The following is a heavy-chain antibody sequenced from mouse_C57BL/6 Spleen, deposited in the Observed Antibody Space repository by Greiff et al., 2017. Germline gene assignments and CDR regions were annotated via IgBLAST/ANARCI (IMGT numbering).Heavy chain of an antibody. J-gene: IGHJ2*02. CDR3: TRDYSNLLDY. V-gene: IGHV1-5*01. CDR1: GYTFTSYW. D-gene: IGHD2-5*01. CDR2: IYPGNSDT. Sequence: EVQLQQSGPVLARPGASVKMSCKTSGYTFTSYWMHWVKQRPGQGLEWIGAIYPGNSDTSYNQKFKGKAKLTAVTSASTAYMELSSLTSEASAVYYSTRDYSNLLDYWGQGTSLTVSS.